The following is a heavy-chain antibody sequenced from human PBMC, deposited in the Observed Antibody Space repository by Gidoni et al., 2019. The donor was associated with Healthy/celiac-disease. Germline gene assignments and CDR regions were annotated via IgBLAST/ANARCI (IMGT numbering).Heavy chain of an antibody. D-gene: IGHD4-17*01. CDR2: SSGSGGSK. Sequence: EVQLLESGGGLVQPWGSLRLSCAASGFTFSSYAMSWVRQAPGKGLEWVSASSGSGGSKYDADSVKGRFTISRDNSKNTLYLQMNSLRAEDTAVYYCEVLATVVTPYYFDYWGQGTLVTVSS. J-gene: IGHJ4*02. CDR3: EVLATVVTPYYFDY. V-gene: IGHV3-23*01. CDR1: GFTFSSYA.